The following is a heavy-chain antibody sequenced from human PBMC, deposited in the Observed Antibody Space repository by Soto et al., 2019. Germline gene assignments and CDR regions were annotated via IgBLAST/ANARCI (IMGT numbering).Heavy chain of an antibody. V-gene: IGHV4-59*08. D-gene: IGHD4-17*01. CDR2: IYYSGST. J-gene: IGHJ5*02. CDR3: ARHREVVGTVTTNWFDP. CDR1: GGSISSYY. Sequence: PSETLSLTCTVSGGSISSYYWSWIRQPPGKGLEWIGYIYYSGSTNYNPSLKSRVTISVDTSKNQFSLKLSSVTAADTAVYYCARHREVVGTVTTNWFDPWGQGTLVTVSS.